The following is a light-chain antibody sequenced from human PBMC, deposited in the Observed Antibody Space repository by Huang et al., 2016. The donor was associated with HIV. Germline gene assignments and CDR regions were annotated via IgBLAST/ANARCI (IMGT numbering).Light chain of an antibody. CDR3: QQGYSTPGT. V-gene: IGKV1-39*01. CDR2: VIS. CDR1: QSLSSY. Sequence: IQMTQSPSSLSASVGDRVTITCRASQSLSSYLNWYQQKPGKAPKLLISVISTLQSGVPSRFSGSGSGTNFILTISSLQPEDFATYYCQQGYSTPGTFGQGTKVEIK. J-gene: IGKJ1*01.